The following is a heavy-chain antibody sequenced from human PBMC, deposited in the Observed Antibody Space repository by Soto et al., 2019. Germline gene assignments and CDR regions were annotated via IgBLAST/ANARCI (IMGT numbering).Heavy chain of an antibody. CDR1: GYTFTSYY. J-gene: IGHJ5*02. D-gene: IGHD4-4*01. V-gene: IGHV1-69*04. CDR2: IIPIIGII. CDR3: AGDPDSHYNDSHASSYP. Sequence: GASVKVSCKASGYTFTSYYMNWVRQAPGQGLEWMGRIIPIIGIINYAQKFQGRVTISADKFTGTAYMELTGLRSDDTAVYYCAGDPDSHYNDSHASSYPWGQGTLVTVSS.